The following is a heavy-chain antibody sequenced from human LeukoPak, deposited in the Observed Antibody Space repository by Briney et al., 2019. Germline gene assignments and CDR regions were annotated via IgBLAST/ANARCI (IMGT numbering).Heavy chain of an antibody. D-gene: IGHD1-20*01. Sequence: GGSLRLSCAASGFTFSSYAMSWVRQAPGKGLEWVSAISGSGGSTYYADSVKGRFTISRDNSKNTLYLQMNSLRAEDTAVYYCAKDRVTGTTSAEIFGYWGQGTLVTVSS. J-gene: IGHJ4*02. CDR1: GFTFSSYA. CDR2: ISGSGGST. V-gene: IGHV3-23*01. CDR3: AKDRVTGTTSAEIFGY.